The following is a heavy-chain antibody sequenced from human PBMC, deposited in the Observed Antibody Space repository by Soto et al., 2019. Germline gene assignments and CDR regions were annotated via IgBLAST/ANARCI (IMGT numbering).Heavy chain of an antibody. Sequence: QVRLVQSGAEVRKPGASVKVSCKASGYTFTSHGISWVRQAPGQGLEWMGRISSVTGGTNYAQHLQGRATMTIDTSTTTAYMELRSPTSDDTAVYYCARDISYGSGTAYGYWGQGTLVTVSS. D-gene: IGHD3-10*01. CDR3: ARDISYGSGTAYGY. V-gene: IGHV1-18*01. CDR1: GYTFTSHG. J-gene: IGHJ4*02. CDR2: ISSVTGGT.